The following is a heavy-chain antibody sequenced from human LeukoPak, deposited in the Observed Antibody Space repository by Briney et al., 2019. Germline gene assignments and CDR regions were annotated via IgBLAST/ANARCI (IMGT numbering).Heavy chain of an antibody. CDR1: GYTFTSYG. Sequence: ASVKVSCKASGYTFTSYGISWVRQAPGQGLEWMGWISAYNGNTHSAQKLQGRVTMTTDTSTSTAYMELRSLRSDDTAVYYCARGFPPRRQYDSSGYYSYYFDYWGQGTLVTVSS. CDR3: ARGFPPRRQYDSSGYYSYYFDY. D-gene: IGHD3-22*01. V-gene: IGHV1-18*01. J-gene: IGHJ4*02. CDR2: ISAYNGNT.